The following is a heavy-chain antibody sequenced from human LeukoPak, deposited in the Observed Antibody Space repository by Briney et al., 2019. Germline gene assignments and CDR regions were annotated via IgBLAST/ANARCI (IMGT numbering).Heavy chain of an antibody. CDR2: ITSSSTYI. V-gene: IGHV3-21*01. CDR1: GFTFSTYN. D-gene: IGHD6-13*01. CDR3: ARGGKVAAADVLDI. J-gene: IGHJ3*02. Sequence: GGSLRLSCAASGFTFSTYNMNWVRQAPGKGLEWVSSITSSSTYIFYADSVKGRFTISRDNAKNSLYLQMNSLRPGDTAVYYCARGGKVAAADVLDIWGQGTMVTVSS.